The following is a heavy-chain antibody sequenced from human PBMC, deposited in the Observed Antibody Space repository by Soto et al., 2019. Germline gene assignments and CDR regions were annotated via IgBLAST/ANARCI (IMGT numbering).Heavy chain of an antibody. CDR1: GFTFSSYA. CDR2: ISGSGGST. Sequence: GGSLRLSCAASGFTFSSYAMSWVRQAPGKGLEWVSAISGSGGSTYYADSVKGRFTISRDNSKNTLYLQMNSLRAEDTAVYYCATPSIYDSSGYPHFDYWGQGTLVTVSS. CDR3: ATPSIYDSSGYPHFDY. V-gene: IGHV3-23*01. D-gene: IGHD3-22*01. J-gene: IGHJ4*02.